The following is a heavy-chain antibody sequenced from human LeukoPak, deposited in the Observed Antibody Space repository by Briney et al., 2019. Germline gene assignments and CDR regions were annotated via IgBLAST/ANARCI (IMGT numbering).Heavy chain of an antibody. CDR3: AAPPRGGYYLGY. D-gene: IGHD3-10*01. CDR1: GYTFTGYY. CDR2: IDPNSGGT. V-gene: IGHV1-2*02. J-gene: IGHJ4*02. Sequence: ASVKVSCKASGYTFTGYYMHWVRQAPGQGLEWMGWIDPNSGGTNYAQKFQGRVTMTRDTSISTAYMELSRLRSGDTAVYYCAAPPRGGYYLGYWGQGTLVTVSS.